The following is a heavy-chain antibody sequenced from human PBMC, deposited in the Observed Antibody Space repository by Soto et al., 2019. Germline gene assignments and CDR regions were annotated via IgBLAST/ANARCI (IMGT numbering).Heavy chain of an antibody. CDR2: IHYSGST. V-gene: IGHV4-61*01. D-gene: IGHD5-18*01. CDR1: GGSVNIGTYY. Sequence: SETLSLTCTVPGGSVNIGTYYWSWIRQPPGKGLEWIGFIHYSGSTNYNPSLKSRVTMSVDTSKNQFSLKLSSVTAADTAVYYCARQTAMDAYYYYSRIHVWGQGTTGNVPS. J-gene: IGHJ6*02. CDR3: ARQTAMDAYYYYSRIHV.